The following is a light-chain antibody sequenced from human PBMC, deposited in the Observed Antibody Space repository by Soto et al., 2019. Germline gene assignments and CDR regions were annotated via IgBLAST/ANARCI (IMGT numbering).Light chain of an antibody. CDR2: GNN. J-gene: IGLJ3*02. CDR1: SSNIGRNN. Sequence: QSVLTQPPSASGTPGQTVTISCSGSSSNIGRNNVHWYQQLPGTAPKLFMSGNNQRSSRVPDRFSGSRSGTSASLAISGLLSEDEADYYCAAWDSSLNGWVFGGGTKLTVL. CDR3: AAWDSSLNGWV. V-gene: IGLV1-44*01.